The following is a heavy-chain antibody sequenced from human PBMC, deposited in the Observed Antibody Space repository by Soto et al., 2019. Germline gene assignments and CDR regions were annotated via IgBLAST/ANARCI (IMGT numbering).Heavy chain of an antibody. CDR3: ARDHVYCSGDSCYVSDY. J-gene: IGHJ4*02. CDR2: ISANNGKT. Sequence: ASVKVSCKASGYTFTSHGISWVRQDPGQGLEWMAWISANNGKTNYAQKFQGRVTMTTDTSTSTAYMELRSLRSDDTAVYYCARDHVYCSGDSCYVSDYWGQ. V-gene: IGHV1-18*01. CDR1: GYTFTSHG. D-gene: IGHD2-15*01.